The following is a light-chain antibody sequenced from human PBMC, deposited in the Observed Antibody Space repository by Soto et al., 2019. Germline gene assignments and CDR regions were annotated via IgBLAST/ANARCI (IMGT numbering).Light chain of an antibody. Sequence: EIVLTQSPGTLSLSPGERATLSCRASQSVSSSYLAWYQQKPGQATRLLIYGASSRATGIPDRFSGSGSGTDFTLTISRLEPEEFAMYYCQQYDRSRTFGQWTKVDIK. J-gene: IGKJ1*01. CDR3: QQYDRSRT. CDR2: GAS. CDR1: QSVSSSY. V-gene: IGKV3-20*01.